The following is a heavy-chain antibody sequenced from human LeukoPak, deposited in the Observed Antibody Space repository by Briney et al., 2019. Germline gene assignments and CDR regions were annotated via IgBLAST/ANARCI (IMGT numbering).Heavy chain of an antibody. D-gene: IGHD3-22*01. CDR1: GFTFSSYS. V-gene: IGHV3-48*04. CDR2: ISSSSSTI. Sequence: GGSLRLSCAASGFTFSSYSMNWVRQAPGKGLEWVSYISSSSSTIYYADSVKGRFTISRDNAKNSLYLQMNSLRAEDTAVYYCATTPDSSGYYSGDDYWGQGTLVTVSS. CDR3: ATTPDSSGYYSGDDY. J-gene: IGHJ4*02.